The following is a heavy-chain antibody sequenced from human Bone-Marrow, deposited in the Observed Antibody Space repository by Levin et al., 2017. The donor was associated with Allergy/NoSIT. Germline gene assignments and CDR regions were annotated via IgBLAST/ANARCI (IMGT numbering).Heavy chain of an antibody. CDR3: ARVHYYYYYMDV. Sequence: AGGSLRLSCAASGFTFSDYYMSWIRQAPGKGLEWVSYISSSSSYTNYADSVKGRFTISRDNAKNSLYLQMNSLRAEDTAVYYCARVHYYYYYMDVWGKGTTVTVSS. CDR1: GFTFSDYY. J-gene: IGHJ6*03. V-gene: IGHV3-11*06. CDR2: ISSSSSYT.